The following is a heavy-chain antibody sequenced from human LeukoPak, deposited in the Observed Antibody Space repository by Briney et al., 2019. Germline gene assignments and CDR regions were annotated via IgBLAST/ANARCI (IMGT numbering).Heavy chain of an antibody. J-gene: IGHJ3*02. Sequence: SETLSLTCTVSGGSISSYYWSWIRQPAGKGLEWIGRIYTSGSTNYNPSLQSRVTMSVDTSKNQFSLKLSSVTAADTAVYYCARYTYYYDSSGFRFAFDIWGQGTMVTVSS. CDR1: GGSISSYY. CDR2: IYTSGST. CDR3: ARYTYYYDSSGFRFAFDI. D-gene: IGHD3-22*01. V-gene: IGHV4-4*07.